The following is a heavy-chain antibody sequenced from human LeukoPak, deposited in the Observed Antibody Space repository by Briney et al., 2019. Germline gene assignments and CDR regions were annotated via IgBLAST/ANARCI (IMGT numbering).Heavy chain of an antibody. J-gene: IGHJ6*02. Sequence: SETLSLTCTVSGASISSYYWSWIRQPPGRGLEWIGYIDYSGSTNYTPSLKSRVTISVDTSKNQFSLKLSSVTAADTALYYCAREAWVSGDSKYRYYGIDVWGQGTTVTVSS. V-gene: IGHV4-59*13. CDR2: IDYSGST. D-gene: IGHD4-17*01. CDR1: GASISSYY. CDR3: AREAWVSGDSKYRYYGIDV.